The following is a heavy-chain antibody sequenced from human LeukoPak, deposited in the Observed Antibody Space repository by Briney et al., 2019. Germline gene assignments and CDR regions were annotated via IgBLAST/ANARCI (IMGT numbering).Heavy chain of an antibody. CDR2: INSDGSSA. J-gene: IGHJ3*02. D-gene: IGHD3-22*01. V-gene: IGHV3-74*01. CDR3: ARDMYYYDSSADAHDI. Sequence: GGSLRLSCAASGFTFSSYWMHWVRQAPGKGRVWVSRINSDGSSASYADSVKGRFTISRDNAKNTLYLQMNSLRAEDTAVYYCARDMYYYDSSADAHDIWGQGTMVTVSS. CDR1: GFTFSSYW.